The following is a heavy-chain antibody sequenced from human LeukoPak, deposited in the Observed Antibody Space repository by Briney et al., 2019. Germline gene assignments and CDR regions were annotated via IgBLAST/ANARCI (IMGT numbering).Heavy chain of an antibody. V-gene: IGHV4-38-2*01. J-gene: IGHJ4*02. CDR1: GYSITSGYY. CDR2: IYHSGST. CDR3: ARQGSSCSYFVY. Sequence: PSDTLYLTXAVSGYSITSGYYWGWIRQPPGKGLEWSGSIYHSGSTYYTQTLQSRVTISVDTSKTQFSLKLSSVTAADTAVYYCARQGSSCSYFVYCGQGTLVAVSS. D-gene: IGHD2-15*01.